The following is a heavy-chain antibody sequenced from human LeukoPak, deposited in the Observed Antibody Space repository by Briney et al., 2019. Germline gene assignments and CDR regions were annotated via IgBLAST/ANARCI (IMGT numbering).Heavy chain of an antibody. CDR2: ISPNSGGT. V-gene: IGHV1-2*04. Sequence: ASVKVSCKASGYTFTGYYMHWVRQAPGQGLEWMGWISPNSGGTNYAQKFQGWVTITRDTSISTAYMELSRLRSDDTAVYYCARSRAIGSYDSSGYFDYWGQGTLVTVSS. D-gene: IGHD3-22*01. CDR3: ARSRAIGSYDSSGYFDY. J-gene: IGHJ4*02. CDR1: GYTFTGYY.